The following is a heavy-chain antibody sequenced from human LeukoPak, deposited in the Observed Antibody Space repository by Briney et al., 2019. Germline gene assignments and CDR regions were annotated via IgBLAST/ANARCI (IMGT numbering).Heavy chain of an antibody. V-gene: IGHV1-18*01. J-gene: IGHJ4*02. CDR3: ARLREIVVVPAAMIDFDY. Sequence: ASVKVSCKASGYTFTSYGISWVRQAPGQGLEWMGCISAYNGNTNYAQKLQGRVTMTTDTSTSTAYMELRSLRSDDTAVYYCARLREIVVVPAAMIDFDYWGQGTLVTVSS. CDR2: ISAYNGNT. CDR1: GYTFTSYG. D-gene: IGHD2-2*01.